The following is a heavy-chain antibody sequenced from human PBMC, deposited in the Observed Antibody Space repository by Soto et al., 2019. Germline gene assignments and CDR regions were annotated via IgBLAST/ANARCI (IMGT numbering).Heavy chain of an antibody. V-gene: IGHV1-69*08. J-gene: IGHJ6*03. CDR3: AREVEYDILFYYYMDV. Sequence: QVQLVQSGAEVKKPGSSVKVSCKASGGTFSSYTISWVRQAPGQGLEWMGRIIPILGIANYAQKFQGRVTITADKSTSTAYMELSSLRSEDTAVYYCAREVEYDILFYYYMDVWGKGTTVTVSS. CDR1: GGTFSSYT. D-gene: IGHD3-9*01. CDR2: IIPILGIA.